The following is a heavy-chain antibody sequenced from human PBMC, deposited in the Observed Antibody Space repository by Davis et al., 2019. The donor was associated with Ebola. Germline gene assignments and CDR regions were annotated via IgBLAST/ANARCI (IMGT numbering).Heavy chain of an antibody. Sequence: SETLSLTCVVSGDSDSSSSWWHWVRQPPGKGLEWIGEISHSGSTNYNPSLKSRVTLSLDKSKNQFSLKLSSVTAADTAVYYCARAAFDSSGYYFDYWGQGTLVTVSS. CDR2: ISHSGST. CDR3: ARAAFDSSGYYFDY. J-gene: IGHJ4*02. V-gene: IGHV4-4*02. D-gene: IGHD3-22*01. CDR1: GDSDSSSSW.